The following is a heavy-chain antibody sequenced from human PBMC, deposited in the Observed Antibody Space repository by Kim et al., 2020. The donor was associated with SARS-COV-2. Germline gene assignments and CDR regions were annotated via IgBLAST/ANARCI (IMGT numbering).Heavy chain of an antibody. J-gene: IGHJ4*02. CDR2: ISYDGSNK. Sequence: GGSLRLSCAASGFTFSSYGMHWVRQAPGKGLEWVAVISYDGSNKYYADSVKGRFTISRDNSKNTLYLQMNSLRAEDTAVDYCAKGGYSYGSFDYWGQGT. CDR3: AKGGYSYGSFDY. D-gene: IGHD5-18*01. V-gene: IGHV3-30*18. CDR1: GFTFSSYG.